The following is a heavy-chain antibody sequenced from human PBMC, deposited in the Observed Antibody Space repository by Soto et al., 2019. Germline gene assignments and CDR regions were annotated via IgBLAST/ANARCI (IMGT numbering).Heavy chain of an antibody. J-gene: IGHJ4*02. D-gene: IGHD6-6*01. CDR1: GGTFSSYA. V-gene: IGHV1-69*13. CDR2: IIPIFGTA. CDR3: ASRTYSSSSPFDY. Sequence: SVKVSCKASGGTFSSYAISWVRQAPGQGLEWMGGIIPIFGTANYAQKFQGRVTITADESTSTAYMELSSLRSEDTAVYYCASRTYSSSSPFDYWGQGTLVTVSS.